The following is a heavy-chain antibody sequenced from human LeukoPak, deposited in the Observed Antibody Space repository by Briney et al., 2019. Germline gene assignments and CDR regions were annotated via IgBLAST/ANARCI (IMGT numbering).Heavy chain of an antibody. D-gene: IGHD3-16*02. V-gene: IGHV4-39*07. CDR1: GGSIISSDYH. Sequence: SETLSLTCTVSGGSIISSDYHWGWIRQPPGKGLEWIGEINHSGSTNYNPSLKSRVTISVDTSKNQFSLKLSSVTAADTAVYYCARGLQLMITFGGVIPPPNWGQGTLVTVSS. CDR2: INHSGST. J-gene: IGHJ4*02. CDR3: ARGLQLMITFGGVIPPPN.